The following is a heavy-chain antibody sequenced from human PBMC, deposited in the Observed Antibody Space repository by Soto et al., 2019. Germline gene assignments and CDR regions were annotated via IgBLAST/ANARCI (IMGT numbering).Heavy chain of an antibody. CDR3: AKGADMHTIPFDC. CDR1: GFTFNTFA. Sequence: EVLLLESGGGLVPRGGSLRLSCEASGFTFNTFAMSWVRQAPGRGLEWVSRINDSGGSRYYSDSVRGRFTVSRDNSKNTLCLQINRLRDEDTAIYYCAKGADMHTIPFDCWGQGALVSVSS. CDR2: INDSGGSR. J-gene: IGHJ4*02. D-gene: IGHD1-1*01. V-gene: IGHV3-23*01.